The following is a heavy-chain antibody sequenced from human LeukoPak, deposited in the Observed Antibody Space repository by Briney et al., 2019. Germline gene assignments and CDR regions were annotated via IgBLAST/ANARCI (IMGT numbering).Heavy chain of an antibody. Sequence: PGGSLRLSCAASGFTFSSYAMSWVRQAPGKGLEWVSSLSGNGGATYYADSVKGRFTISRDNSRDNSKNTLYLQMKSLRAEDTAVYYCAKAPVVAAPINFDFWGRGTLVTVSS. CDR1: GFTFSSYA. CDR2: LSGNGGAT. J-gene: IGHJ4*02. CDR3: AKAPVVAAPINFDF. D-gene: IGHD2-15*01. V-gene: IGHV3-23*01.